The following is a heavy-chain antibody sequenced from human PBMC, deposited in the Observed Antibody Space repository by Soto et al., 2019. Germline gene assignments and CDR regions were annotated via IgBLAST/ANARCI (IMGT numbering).Heavy chain of an antibody. CDR3: AKGVRDCSGGSCSYFDN. J-gene: IGHJ4*02. Sequence: EVQLLESGGGLVQPGGSLRLSCAVSGFTFRSNAMSWVRQAPGKGLEWVTDISGSGGGTYYADSVKGRFTISRDNSKNTLYLQMNSLRAEDTAVYYCAKGVRDCSGGSCSYFDNWGQGTLVTVSS. CDR1: GFTFRSNA. CDR2: ISGSGGGT. D-gene: IGHD2-15*01. V-gene: IGHV3-23*01.